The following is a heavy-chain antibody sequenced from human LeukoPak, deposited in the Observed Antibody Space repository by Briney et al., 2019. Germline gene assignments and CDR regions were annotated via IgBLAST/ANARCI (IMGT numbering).Heavy chain of an antibody. V-gene: IGHV3-30*03. CDR1: GFTFRTYG. CDR2: RSHDGSNI. J-gene: IGHJ4*02. D-gene: IGHD3-22*01. CDR3: ARVGGLVIKSYYFDY. Sequence: PGRSLRLSCAASGFTFRTYGMHWVRQAPGRGLEWVAARSHDGSNIDYAESVKGRFTVSRDNSKDTLYLQMNSLRAEDTAVYYCARVGGLVIKSYYFDYWGQGTLVTVSS.